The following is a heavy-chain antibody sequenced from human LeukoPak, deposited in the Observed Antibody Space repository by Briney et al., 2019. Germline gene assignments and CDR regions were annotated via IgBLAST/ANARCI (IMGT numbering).Heavy chain of an antibody. CDR2: IKSKTDGGTT. V-gene: IGHV3-15*07. CDR1: GFTFNTYT. D-gene: IGHD3-22*01. CDR3: STTYYYDSSEGY. J-gene: IGHJ4*02. Sequence: GGSLRLSCAASGFTFNTYTMNWVRQAPGKGLEWVGRIKSKTDGGTTDYAAPVKGRFTISRDDSKNTLYLQMNSLKTEDTAVYYCSTTYYYDSSEGYWGQGTLVTVSS.